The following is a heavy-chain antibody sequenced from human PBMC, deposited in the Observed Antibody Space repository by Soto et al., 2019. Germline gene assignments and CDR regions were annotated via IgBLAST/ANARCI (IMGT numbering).Heavy chain of an antibody. J-gene: IGHJ1*01. CDR3: ARSSPYGDYGYFRH. CDR2: IYYSGST. CDR1: GGSISSSSYY. D-gene: IGHD4-17*01. V-gene: IGHV4-39*02. Sequence: QLQLQESGPGLVKPSETRSLTCTVSGGSISSSSYYLGWIRPPPGTGLEGIGSIYYSGSTYYNPSLKSRVTISVGTSKNHCSLKLSSVTAADQAVYYCARSSPYGDYGYFRHWGQGTLVTVSS.